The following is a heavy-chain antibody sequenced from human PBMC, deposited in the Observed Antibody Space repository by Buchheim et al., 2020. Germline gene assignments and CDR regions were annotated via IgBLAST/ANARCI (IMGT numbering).Heavy chain of an antibody. J-gene: IGHJ6*02. Sequence: QVQLQESGPGLVKPSQTLSLTCTVSGGSISSGSYYWSWIRQPAGKGLVWIGRIYTSGSTTYNPSLKSRVTISVDTSKNQFSLRLSSVTAADTAMYYCARDKEGWVTYPRKYYYYGMDVWGQGTT. CDR2: IYTSGST. D-gene: IGHD3-16*02. CDR3: ARDKEGWVTYPRKYYYYGMDV. CDR1: GGSISSGSYY. V-gene: IGHV4-61*02.